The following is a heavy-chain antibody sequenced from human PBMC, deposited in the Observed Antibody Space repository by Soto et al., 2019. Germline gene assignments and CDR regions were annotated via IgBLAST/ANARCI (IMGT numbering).Heavy chain of an antibody. D-gene: IGHD3-10*01. V-gene: IGHV3-30*18. CDR3: AKELVRGVDYYYGMDV. CDR1: GFTFSSYG. J-gene: IGHJ6*02. CDR2: ISYRGGDK. Sequence: QVHLVESGGGVVQPGRSLRLSCAASGFTFSSYGMHWVRQAPGKGLEWVALISYRGGDKYYADSVKGRFTISRDNSKNTLYLQMNSLRAEDTAVYYCAKELVRGVDYYYGMDVWGQGTTVTVSS.